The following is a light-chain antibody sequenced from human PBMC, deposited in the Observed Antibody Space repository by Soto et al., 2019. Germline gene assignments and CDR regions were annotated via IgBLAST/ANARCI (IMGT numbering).Light chain of an antibody. Sequence: QSALTQPASVSGSPGQSITISCTGTSSDVGAYNYVSWCQQHPGKAPKLMIYEVSNRPSGVSNRFSGSKSGNTASLTISGLQAEDEADYYCSSYTGSSTEVFGGGTKLTVL. J-gene: IGLJ2*01. V-gene: IGLV2-14*01. CDR2: EVS. CDR3: SSYTGSSTEV. CDR1: SSDVGAYNY.